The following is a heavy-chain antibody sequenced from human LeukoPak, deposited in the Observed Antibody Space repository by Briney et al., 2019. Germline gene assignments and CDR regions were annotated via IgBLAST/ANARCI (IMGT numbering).Heavy chain of an antibody. D-gene: IGHD2-8*01. V-gene: IGHV1-3*01. J-gene: IGHJ6*02. CDR3: ARDGYCTNGVCHTYYYYGMDV. Sequence: ASVKVSCKASGYTFTSYAMHWVRQAPGQRLEWMGWINAGNGNTKYSQKFQGRVTITRDTSASTAYMELSSLRSEDTAVYYCARDGYCTNGVCHTYYYYGMDVWGQGTTVTVSS. CDR2: INAGNGNT. CDR1: GYTFTSYA.